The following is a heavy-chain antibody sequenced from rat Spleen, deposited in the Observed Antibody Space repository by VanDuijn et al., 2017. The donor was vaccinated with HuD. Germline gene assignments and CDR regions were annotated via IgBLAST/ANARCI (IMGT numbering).Heavy chain of an antibody. Sequence: EVQLVESGGGLVQPGRSLKLSCAASGFTFSNYYMAWVRPAPTKGLEWVAYISTGGGSTYYRDSVKGRFTFSRDNAKSTLYLQMDSLRAEDTATYYCTTALLVMDAWGQGASVTVSS. CDR1: GFTFSNYY. CDR2: ISTGGGST. CDR3: TTALLVMDA. V-gene: IGHV5-27*01. J-gene: IGHJ4*01. D-gene: IGHD1-1*01.